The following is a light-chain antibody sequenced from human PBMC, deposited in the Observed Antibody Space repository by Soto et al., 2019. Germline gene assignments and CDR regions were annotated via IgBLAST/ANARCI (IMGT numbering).Light chain of an antibody. CDR2: KAS. Sequence: DIQMTQSPSTLSGSVGDRVTIXXRASQTSSSWLAWYQQKPGKAPKXLIYKASTLKSGVPSRFSGSGAGTEFTLTISSLQPDDFATYYCQHYNSYSEAFGQGTKVDIK. CDR3: QHYNSYSEA. V-gene: IGKV1-5*03. J-gene: IGKJ1*01. CDR1: QTSSSW.